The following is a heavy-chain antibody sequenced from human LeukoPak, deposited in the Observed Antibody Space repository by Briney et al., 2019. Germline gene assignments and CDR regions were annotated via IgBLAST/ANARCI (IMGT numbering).Heavy chain of an antibody. CDR2: INPNSGGT. V-gene: IGHV1-2*02. Sequence: ASVKVSCKASGYTFTGYYMHWVRQAPGQGLEWMGWINPNSGGTNYAQKFQGRVTMTRDTSISTAYMELSRLRSDDTAVYYCARDFANIVVVPNNFQHWGQGTLVTVSS. J-gene: IGHJ1*01. CDR3: ARDFANIVVVPNNFQH. CDR1: GYTFTGYY. D-gene: IGHD2-2*01.